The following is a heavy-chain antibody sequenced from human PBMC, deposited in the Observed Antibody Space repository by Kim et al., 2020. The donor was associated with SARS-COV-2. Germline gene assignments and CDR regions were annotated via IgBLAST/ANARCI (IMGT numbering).Heavy chain of an antibody. CDR2: VFYSGST. V-gene: IGHV4-39*01. Sequence: SETLSLTCTASGGSIGSSDYYWAWIRQSPGMGLEWIGSVFYSGSTYYNTSLMGRVTIFVDPSRNQFSLRLTSVTAADTAVYYCARLGAEKSLLVDS. CDR1: GGSIGSSDYY. J-gene: IGHJ5*01. D-gene: IGHD6-6*01. CDR3: ARLGAEKSLLVDS.